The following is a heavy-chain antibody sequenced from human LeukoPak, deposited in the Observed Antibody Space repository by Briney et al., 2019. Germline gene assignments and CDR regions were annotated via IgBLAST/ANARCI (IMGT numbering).Heavy chain of an antibody. CDR2: IYYSGST. D-gene: IGHD6-19*01. CDR3: ATSGWYLLPGVY. V-gene: IGHV4-39*01. Sequence: PSETLSLTCTVSGDSISSTNYYWGWIRQPPGKGLEWIGSIYYSGSTYYNPSLESRVTISVDTSKNQFSLKLSSVTAADTAVCYCATSGWYLLPGVYWGQGTLVTVSS. CDR1: GDSISSTNYY. J-gene: IGHJ4*02.